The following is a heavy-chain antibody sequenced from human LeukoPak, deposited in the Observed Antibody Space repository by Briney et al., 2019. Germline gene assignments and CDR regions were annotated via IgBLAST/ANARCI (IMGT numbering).Heavy chain of an antibody. D-gene: IGHD3-22*01. V-gene: IGHV3-23*01. CDR2: ISGDDVYT. J-gene: IGHJ4*02. CDR1: GFTFSSYA. Sequence: PGGSLRLSCAASGFTFSSYAMNWVRQTPGKGLQWVSTISGDDVYTYYADSVKGRFTISRDNSKNTLYLQMNSLRAEDTAVYYCANGFGSGYYRNSRFDYWGQGTLVTVSS. CDR3: ANGFGSGYYRNSRFDY.